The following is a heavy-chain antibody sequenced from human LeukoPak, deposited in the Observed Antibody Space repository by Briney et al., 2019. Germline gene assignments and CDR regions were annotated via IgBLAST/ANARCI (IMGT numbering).Heavy chain of an antibody. Sequence: SETLSLTCTVSGGSISSYYWSWLRQPPGKVLEYIGYTHYSGATNYNPSLKSRVTISLDTSGNQFSLKLSSVTAADTAVYYCASRYCGGACQLGGVDMWGQGTMVTVSS. D-gene: IGHD2-21*02. V-gene: IGHV4-59*01. CDR3: ASRYCGGACQLGGVDM. CDR2: THYSGAT. CDR1: GGSISSYY. J-gene: IGHJ3*02.